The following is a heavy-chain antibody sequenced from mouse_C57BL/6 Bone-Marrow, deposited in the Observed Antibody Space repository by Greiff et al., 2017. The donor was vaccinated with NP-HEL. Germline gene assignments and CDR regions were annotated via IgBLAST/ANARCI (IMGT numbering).Heavy chain of an antibody. CDR3: ARGTPFYPYYFDY. Sequence: QLQQPGAELVKPGASVKLSCKASGYTFTSYWMHWVKQRPGQGLEWIGMIHPNSGSTNYNEKFKSKATLTVDKSSSTAYMQLSSLTSEDSAVYYCARGTPFYPYYFDYWGQGTTLTVSS. J-gene: IGHJ2*01. CDR1: GYTFTSYW. V-gene: IGHV1-64*01. CDR2: IHPNSGST.